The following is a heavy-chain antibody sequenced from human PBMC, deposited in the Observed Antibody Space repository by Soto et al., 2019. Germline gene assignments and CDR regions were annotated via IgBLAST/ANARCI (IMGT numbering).Heavy chain of an antibody. V-gene: IGHV3-7*05. CDR3: AKSISAIPGDS. Sequence: EVQLVESGGGLVQSGGSLRLSCAASGFTFSSYWMSWFRQVPGKGPEWVANIKQDGSEIYYVDSVKGRFTISRDNAKSSLYLQMTSLRAEDTAVYHCAKSISAIPGDSWGQGTLVTVSS. D-gene: IGHD2-2*01. J-gene: IGHJ4*02. CDR1: GFTFSSYW. CDR2: IKQDGSEI.